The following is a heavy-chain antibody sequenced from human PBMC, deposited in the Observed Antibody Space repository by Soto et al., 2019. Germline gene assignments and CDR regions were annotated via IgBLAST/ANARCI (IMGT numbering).Heavy chain of an antibody. CDR1: GYNFNNYY. CDR3: ANYGVPLVGRSGYFDY. D-gene: IGHD6-19*01. Sequence: GASVKVSCKASGYNFNNYYIHWVRQTPGQGPEWIGVINPSRGLTTYSQRFEGRVSMTRDTSTTTVYMELSSMRSEDTAIYYCANYGVPLVGRSGYFDYWGPGTEVTVSS. CDR2: INPSRGLT. J-gene: IGHJ4*01. V-gene: IGHV1-46*02.